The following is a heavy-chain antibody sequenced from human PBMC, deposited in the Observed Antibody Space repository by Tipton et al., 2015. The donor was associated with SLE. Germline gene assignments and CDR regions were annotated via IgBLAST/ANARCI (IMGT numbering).Heavy chain of an antibody. CDR2: IYYSGST. CDR3: ASSLIVADAGDAFDI. CDR1: GGSISPYY. Sequence: GLVKPSETLSLTCTVPGGSISPYYWTWVRQPPGKGLEWIGYIYYSGSTNYNPSLKSRVTISVDTSKNQFSLKLSSVTAADTAVYYCASSLIVADAGDAFDIWGQGTMVTVSS. V-gene: IGHV4-59*01. D-gene: IGHD5-12*01. J-gene: IGHJ3*02.